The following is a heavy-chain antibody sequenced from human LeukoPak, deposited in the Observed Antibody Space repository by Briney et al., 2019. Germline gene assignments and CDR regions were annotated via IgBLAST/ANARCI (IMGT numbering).Heavy chain of an antibody. CDR3: ARSLPNRGSYYY. Sequence: GGSLRLSCAASGFTVSNNYMSWVRQAPGKGLEWVSVIYSGGSTYYADSVKGRFTISRDNSKNTLYLQMNSLRAEDTAVYYCARSLPNRGSYYYWGQGTLVTVSS. V-gene: IGHV3-53*01. J-gene: IGHJ4*02. D-gene: IGHD1-26*01. CDR2: IYSGGST. CDR1: GFTVSNNY.